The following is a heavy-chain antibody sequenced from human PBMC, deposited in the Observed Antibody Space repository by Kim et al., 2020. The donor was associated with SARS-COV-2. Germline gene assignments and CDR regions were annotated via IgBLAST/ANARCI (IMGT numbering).Heavy chain of an antibody. CDR2: INDSGSA. D-gene: IGHD3-22*01. J-gene: IGHJ6*02. CDR3: ARDERIVVRLHYYYYGMDV. Sequence: SETLSLTCAVYGGSFSGYYWSWIRQPPGKGLEWIGEINDSGSAKYNPSLKSRITISVDTSKNQFSLRLSSVTAADTAVYYCARDERIVVRLHYYYYGMDVWGQGTTVTVSS. V-gene: IGHV4-34*01. CDR1: GGSFSGYY.